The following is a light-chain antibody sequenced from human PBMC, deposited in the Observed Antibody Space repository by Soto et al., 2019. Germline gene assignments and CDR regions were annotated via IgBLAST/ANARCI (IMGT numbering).Light chain of an antibody. Sequence: EIVMTQSPATLSVSPGERATLSCRASRNINRKLAWYQQKPGQAPRLLISGASTRATGIPARFSGSGSWTEFTLTISSLQSEDFAVYYCQQYYDYPPLICGGGTKVEIK. CDR3: QQYYDYPPLI. V-gene: IGKV3-15*01. J-gene: IGKJ4*01. CDR2: GAS. CDR1: RNINRK.